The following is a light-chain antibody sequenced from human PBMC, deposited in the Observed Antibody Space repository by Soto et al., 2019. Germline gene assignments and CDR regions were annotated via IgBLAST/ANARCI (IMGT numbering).Light chain of an antibody. V-gene: IGKV3-11*01. CDR3: QQRSNWPGLT. J-gene: IGKJ4*01. CDR2: DAF. Sequence: ESVLTQAPATLSLSPGERANRSCRASQSVSSYLSWHQQKPGQAPRLRRYDAFNRAPGIPARFSGSGSGTDFTLTISSLEPEDFAVYYCQQRSNWPGLTFGGGTKVEIK. CDR1: QSVSSY.